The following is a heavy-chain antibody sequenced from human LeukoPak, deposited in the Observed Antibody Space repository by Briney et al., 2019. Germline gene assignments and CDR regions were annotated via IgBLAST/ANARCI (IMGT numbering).Heavy chain of an antibody. J-gene: IGHJ3*02. V-gene: IGHV4-59*01. CDR3: ASLSAAGTGHDAFDI. Sequence: SETLSLTCTVSGCSISSFYWSWFRQPPGKGLEWIGYIYYTGSTNYNSSLKSRVTISVDTSKNQFSLNLSSVTAADTAMYYCASLSAAGTGHDAFDIWGQGTMVTVSS. CDR1: GCSISSFY. D-gene: IGHD6-13*01. CDR2: IYYTGST.